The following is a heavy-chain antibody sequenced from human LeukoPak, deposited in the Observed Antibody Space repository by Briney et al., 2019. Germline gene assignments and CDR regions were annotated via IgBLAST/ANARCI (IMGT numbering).Heavy chain of an antibody. J-gene: IGHJ4*02. Sequence: GGSLRLSCAASGFPFSSYALGWVRQPPGKGRKWVSAISGSGDRTYYADPVRGRFTISRDGSRNTLFLQMNSLRVEDTAVYYCARSTVTVAAAGIDYWGQGTLVTVSS. CDR2: ISGSGDRT. V-gene: IGHV3-23*01. D-gene: IGHD6-13*01. CDR3: ARSTVTVAAAGIDY. CDR1: GFPFSSYA.